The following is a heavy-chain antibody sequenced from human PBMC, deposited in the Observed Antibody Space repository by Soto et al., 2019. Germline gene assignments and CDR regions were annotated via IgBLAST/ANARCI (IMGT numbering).Heavy chain of an antibody. CDR2: IIPIFGIP. V-gene: IGHV1-69*02. CDR3: ARSGDSSGSDRAFDI. J-gene: IGHJ3*02. D-gene: IGHD3-22*01. CDR1: GGTFSRYS. Sequence: SVKVSCKASGGTFSRYSITWVRQAPGHGLEWIGRIIPIFGIPTYAQKFQGRVTITADESTSTAYMELSSLRSDDTAVYYCARSGDSSGSDRAFDIWGQGTMVTVSS.